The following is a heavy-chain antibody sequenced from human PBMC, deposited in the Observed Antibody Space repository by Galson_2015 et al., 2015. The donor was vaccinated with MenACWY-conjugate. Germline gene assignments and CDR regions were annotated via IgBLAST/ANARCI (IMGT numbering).Heavy chain of an antibody. Sequence: QSGAEVKKPGESLQISCTGSGYTFTSNWIGWVRQMPGKGLEWMGIIYPGDSDTRYTPSFQGHVTISADKSINTAYLQWGSLEASDTAMYYCARQGFGSSSLDYWGQGTLVTVSS. D-gene: IGHD6-6*01. J-gene: IGHJ4*02. V-gene: IGHV5-51*01. CDR3: ARQGFGSSSLDY. CDR2: IYPGDSDT. CDR1: GYTFTSNW.